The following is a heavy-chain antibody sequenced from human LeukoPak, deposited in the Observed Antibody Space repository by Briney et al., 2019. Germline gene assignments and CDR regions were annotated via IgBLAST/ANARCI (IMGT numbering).Heavy chain of an antibody. CDR1: GFTVSSNY. D-gene: IGHD6-13*01. Sequence: GGSLRLSCAAAGFTVSSNYMSWVRQAPGKGLEWVSVIYSGGSTYYADSVKGRFTISRDNSKNTLYLQMNSLRAEDTAVYYCARDQEKQLAFDYWGQGTLVTVSS. CDR3: ARDQEKQLAFDY. CDR2: IYSGGST. J-gene: IGHJ4*02. V-gene: IGHV3-53*01.